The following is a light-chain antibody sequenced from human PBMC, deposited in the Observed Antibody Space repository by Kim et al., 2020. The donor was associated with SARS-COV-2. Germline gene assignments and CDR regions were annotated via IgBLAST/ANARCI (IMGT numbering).Light chain of an antibody. CDR3: LQYGGSPWT. J-gene: IGKJ1*01. V-gene: IGKV3-20*01. Sequence: EIVLTQSPGTLSLSPGERATLSCRASQSVSHSYLAWYQQKPGQAHRLLIYGSSNRATGIPDRFSGSGSGTDFTLTISRLEPEDFAVYYCLQYGGSPWTFGQGTKVEIK. CDR2: GSS. CDR1: QSVSHSY.